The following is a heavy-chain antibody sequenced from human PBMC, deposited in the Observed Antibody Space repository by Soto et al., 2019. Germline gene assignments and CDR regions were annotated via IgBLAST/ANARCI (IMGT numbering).Heavy chain of an antibody. CDR1: GFSLTTRGVG. D-gene: IGHD4-17*01. CDR2: IYWDDDT. CDR3: AHRTTTVTWWFDP. Sequence: QITLKESGPTLVKPTQTLMLTCTFSGFSLTTRGVGVGWIRQPPGKPLEWLALIYWDDDTRYSPSLKSRLAITKDTSKNQVVLTMSNIDPADTGTYFCAHRTTTVTWWFDPWGQGTLVTVSS. J-gene: IGHJ5*02. V-gene: IGHV2-5*02.